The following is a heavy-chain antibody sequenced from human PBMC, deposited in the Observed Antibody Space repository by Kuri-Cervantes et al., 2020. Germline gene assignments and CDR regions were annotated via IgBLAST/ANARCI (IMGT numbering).Heavy chain of an antibody. CDR3: ARAGVAVAATLWD. J-gene: IGHJ4*02. Sequence: GESLKISCAPSGFTFNGFWMSWVRLAPGKGLEWLAHVNQDGSEKYYADSVKGRFTISRDNAKNPLFLQMTSLRDEDTAIYYCARAGVAVAATLWDWGQGTLVTVSS. CDR2: VNQDGSEK. V-gene: IGHV3-7*01. D-gene: IGHD6-19*01. CDR1: GFTFNGFW.